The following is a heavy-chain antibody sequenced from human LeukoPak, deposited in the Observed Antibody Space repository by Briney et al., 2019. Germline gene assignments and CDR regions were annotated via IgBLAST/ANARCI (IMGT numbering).Heavy chain of an antibody. V-gene: IGHV4-39*02. Sequence: SETLSLTCIVSGGSISSSSYYWGWIRQPPGKGLEWIGSIYYSGSTYYNPSLKSRVTISVDTSKNQFSLKLSSVTAADTAVYYCARDLSPTYWGQGTLVTVSS. CDR1: GGSISSSSYY. CDR2: IYYSGST. J-gene: IGHJ4*02. CDR3: ARDLSPTY.